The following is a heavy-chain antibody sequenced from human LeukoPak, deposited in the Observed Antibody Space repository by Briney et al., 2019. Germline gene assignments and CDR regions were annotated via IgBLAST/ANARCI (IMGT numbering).Heavy chain of an antibody. CDR3: AKRGSSGSSYYFDY. CDR2: ISGSGGST. V-gene: IGHV3-23*01. Sequence: QPGGSLRLSCAASGFTFSSYWMHWVRQAPGKGLEWVSAISGSGGSTYYADSVKGRFTISRDNSKNTLYLQMNSLRAEDTAVYYCAKRGSSGSSYYFDYWGQGTLVTVSS. D-gene: IGHD3-22*01. CDR1: GFTFSSYW. J-gene: IGHJ4*02.